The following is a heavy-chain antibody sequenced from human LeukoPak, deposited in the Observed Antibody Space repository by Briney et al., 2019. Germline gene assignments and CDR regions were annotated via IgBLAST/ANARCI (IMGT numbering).Heavy chain of an antibody. CDR1: GFTFSSYG. J-gene: IGHJ4*02. D-gene: IGHD1-1*01. CDR3: AREQLGDLFFDY. V-gene: IGHV3-30*03. CDR2: ISYDGSNK. Sequence: GGSLRLSCAASGFTFSSYGMHWVRQAPGKGLEWVAVISYDGSNKYYADSVKGRFTISRDNSKNTLYLQMNSLRAEDTAVYYCAREQLGDLFFDYWGQGTLVTVSS.